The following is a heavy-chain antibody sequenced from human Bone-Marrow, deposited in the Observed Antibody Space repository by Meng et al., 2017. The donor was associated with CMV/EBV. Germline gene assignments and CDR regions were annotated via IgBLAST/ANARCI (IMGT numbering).Heavy chain of an antibody. J-gene: IGHJ5*02. CDR3: ARDNGLVVVPSAMSRLGLGS. D-gene: IGHD2-2*01. V-gene: IGHV1-69*13. CDR1: GGTWSKSA. CDR2: IIPGVGAT. Sequence: SVKVSCKASGGTWSKSAFSWMRQAPGQGLEWMGGIIPGVGATKYAPKFQDKVTITADESSSTVYMDLNSLRSEDTAMYYCARDNGLVVVPSAMSRLGLGSWGQGTLVTVSS.